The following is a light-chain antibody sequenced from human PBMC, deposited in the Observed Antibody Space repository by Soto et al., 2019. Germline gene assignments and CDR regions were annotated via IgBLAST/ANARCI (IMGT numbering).Light chain of an antibody. J-gene: IGLJ2*01. V-gene: IGLV6-57*03. CDR2: EDN. CDR3: QSYDSSNVV. Sequence: LTQPHSVSESPGKTVTISCTRSSGSIASNYVQWYQQRPGSAPTTVIYEDNQRPSGVPDRFSGSIDSSSNSASLTISGLKTEDEADYYCQSYDSSNVVFGGVTKVTVL. CDR1: SGSIASNY.